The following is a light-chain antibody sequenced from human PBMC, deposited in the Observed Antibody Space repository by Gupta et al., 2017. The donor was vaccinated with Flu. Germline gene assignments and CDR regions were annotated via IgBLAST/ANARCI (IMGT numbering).Light chain of an antibody. Sequence: SYVMIQPPSVSVAPGTTARITCGGDSIGSKSVHWYQQKPGQAPVLVVHDDSDRPSGIPERFSGSNSGNTATLSISRVEAGDEADYYCHVWDSSSDHVVLGGGTKLTVL. CDR2: DDS. V-gene: IGLV3-21*03. CDR1: SIGSKS. J-gene: IGLJ2*01. CDR3: HVWDSSSDHVV.